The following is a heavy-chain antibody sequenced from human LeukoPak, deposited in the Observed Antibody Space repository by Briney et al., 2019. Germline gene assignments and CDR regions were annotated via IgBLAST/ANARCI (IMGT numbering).Heavy chain of an antibody. D-gene: IGHD3-22*01. CDR2: ISSSSSYI. Sequence: PGGSLRLSCAASGFTFSSYSMNWVRQAPGKGLEWVSSISSSSSYIYYADSVKGRFTISRDNAKNSLYLQMNSLRAEDTAVFYCARYDSSGYYFYWGQGTLVTVSS. V-gene: IGHV3-21*01. CDR1: GFTFSSYS. CDR3: ARYDSSGYYFY. J-gene: IGHJ4*02.